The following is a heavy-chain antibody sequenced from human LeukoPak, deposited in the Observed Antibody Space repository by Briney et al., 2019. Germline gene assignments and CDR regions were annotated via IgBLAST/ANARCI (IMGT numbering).Heavy chain of an antibody. V-gene: IGHV4-4*07. Sequence: SQTLSLTCTVSGGSISSYYWSWIRQPAGKGLEWIGRIYTSGSTNYNPSLKTRVTISVETSKNQFSLKLRSLPSADTAVYYCARGPTRVTRDFDYWGQGTLVTVSS. J-gene: IGHJ4*02. CDR3: ARGPTRVTRDFDY. D-gene: IGHD4-17*01. CDR1: GGSISSYY. CDR2: IYTSGST.